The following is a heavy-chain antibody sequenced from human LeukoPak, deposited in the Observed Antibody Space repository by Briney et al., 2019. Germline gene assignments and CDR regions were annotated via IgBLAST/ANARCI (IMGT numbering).Heavy chain of an antibody. D-gene: IGHD1-20*01. Sequence: PSETLSLTCAVSGGSISSGGYSWSWIRQPPGKGLEWIGYIYHSGSTYYNPSLKSRVTISVDRSKNQFSLKLSSVTAADTAVYYCAREGTITGGVAFDIWGQGTMVTVSS. V-gene: IGHV4-30-2*01. J-gene: IGHJ3*02. CDR1: GGSISSGGYS. CDR3: AREGTITGGVAFDI. CDR2: IYHSGST.